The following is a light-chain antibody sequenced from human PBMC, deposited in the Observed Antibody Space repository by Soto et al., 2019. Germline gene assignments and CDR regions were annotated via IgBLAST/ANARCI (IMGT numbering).Light chain of an antibody. Sequence: DIPMTQSPSSLSASVGDRVTITCRASHSISRYLNWYQQKPGKAPKLLIYAASSLQSGVPSRFSGSGSGTDFTFTISSLQPKDFATYYGQQSYNTPAPTFGGGTKWRSN. CDR2: AAS. V-gene: IGKV1-39*01. CDR3: QQSYNTPAPT. CDR1: HSISRY. J-gene: IGKJ4*01.